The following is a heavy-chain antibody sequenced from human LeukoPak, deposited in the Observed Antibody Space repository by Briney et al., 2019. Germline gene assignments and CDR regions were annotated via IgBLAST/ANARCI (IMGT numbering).Heavy chain of an antibody. CDR3: VKESGFMVAPNSAFDI. CDR1: GFTFSNYG. D-gene: IGHD4/OR15-4a*01. V-gene: IGHV3-30*02. J-gene: IGHJ3*02. CDR2: VWSDGTTK. Sequence: GGSLRLSCAASGFTFSNYGMHWVRQAPGKGLEWVAVVWSDGTTKNYADSVKGRFTISRDNSKNTLYLQMSSLRAEDTAVYYCVKESGFMVAPNSAFDIWGQGTMVTVSS.